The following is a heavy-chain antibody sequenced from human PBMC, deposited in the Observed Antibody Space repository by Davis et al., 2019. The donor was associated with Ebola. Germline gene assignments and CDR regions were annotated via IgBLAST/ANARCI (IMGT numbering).Heavy chain of an antibody. CDR3: ATTQWLREFDN. Sequence: PGGSLKISCAASGFTFNIYNMNWVRQAPGKGLEWVSVIYDQSTAYADAVRGRFIISRDKSNNTLYLEMSSLRVDDTAVYYCATTQWLREFDNWGQGTLVTVSS. CDR1: GFTFNIYN. CDR2: IYDQST. J-gene: IGHJ4*02. V-gene: IGHV3-53*05. D-gene: IGHD6-19*01.